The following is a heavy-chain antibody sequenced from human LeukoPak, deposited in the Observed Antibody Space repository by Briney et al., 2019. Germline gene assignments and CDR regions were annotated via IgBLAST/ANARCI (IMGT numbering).Heavy chain of an antibody. D-gene: IGHD6-19*01. CDR2: IKRDGSEK. J-gene: IGHJ4*02. V-gene: IGHV3-7*03. CDR3: ARLGPASSGWPESFDY. Sequence: GGSLRLSCAASGFTFNSYWMNWVRQAPGKGLEWVANIKRDGSEKYYVDSVKGRFSISRDNAKNSLDLQMNSLRVEDTAVYYCARLGPASSGWPESFDYWGQGTLVTVSS. CDR1: GFTFNSYW.